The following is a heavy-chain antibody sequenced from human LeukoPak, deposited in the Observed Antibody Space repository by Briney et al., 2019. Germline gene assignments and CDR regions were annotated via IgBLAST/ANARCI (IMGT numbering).Heavy chain of an antibody. J-gene: IGHJ4*02. V-gene: IGHV1-18*01. CDR2: ISAYNGNT. D-gene: IGHD2-2*01. CDR1: GYTFTSYG. CDR3: ARGAYCSSTSCSPFDY. Sequence: ASVKVSCKASGYTFTSYGISWVRQAPGQGLEWMRWISAYNGNTNYAQKLQGRVTMTTDTSTSTAYMELSSLRSEDTAVYYCARGAYCSSTSCSPFDYWGQGTLVTVSS.